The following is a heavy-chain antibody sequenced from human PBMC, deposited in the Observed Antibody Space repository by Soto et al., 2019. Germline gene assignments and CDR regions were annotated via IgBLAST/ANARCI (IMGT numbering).Heavy chain of an antibody. V-gene: IGHV4-34*01. CDR1: GGSFSGYY. Sequence: SETLSLTCAVYGGSFSGYYWSWIRQPPGKGLEWIGEINHSGSTNYNPSLKSRVTISVDTSRNQFSLKLSSVTAADTAVYYCARDGGGIVGATQDAFDIWGQGTMVT. CDR3: ARDGGGIVGATQDAFDI. CDR2: INHSGST. D-gene: IGHD1-26*01. J-gene: IGHJ3*02.